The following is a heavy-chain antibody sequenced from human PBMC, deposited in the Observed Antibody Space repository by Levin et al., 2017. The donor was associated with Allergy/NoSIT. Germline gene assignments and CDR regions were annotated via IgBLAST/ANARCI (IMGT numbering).Heavy chain of an antibody. Sequence: PGGSLRLSCAASGFTFSNYAMHWVRQAPGKGLEYVSAISSSGGSTYYANSVKGRFTTSRDNSKNTLYLQMGSLRAEDMAVYYCARAPFYYGSAKYYFDYWGQGTLVTVSS. CDR1: GFTFSNYA. D-gene: IGHD3-10*01. J-gene: IGHJ4*02. V-gene: IGHV3-64*01. CDR2: ISSSGGST. CDR3: ARAPFYYGSAKYYFDY.